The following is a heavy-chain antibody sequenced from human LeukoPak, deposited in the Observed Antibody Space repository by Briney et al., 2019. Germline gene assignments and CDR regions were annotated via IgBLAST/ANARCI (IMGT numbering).Heavy chain of an antibody. V-gene: IGHV4-31*03. Sequence: PSQTLSLTCTVSGDSIIRGGYYWTCIRQHPGKGLEWIGNIYYSGSTYYNPSLKSRVTILVDTSKNQFSLKLSSVTAADTAVYYCARGDRFLEKNWFDPWGQGTLVTVSS. D-gene: IGHD3-3*01. CDR2: IYYSGST. J-gene: IGHJ5*02. CDR3: ARGDRFLEKNWFDP. CDR1: GDSIIRGGYY.